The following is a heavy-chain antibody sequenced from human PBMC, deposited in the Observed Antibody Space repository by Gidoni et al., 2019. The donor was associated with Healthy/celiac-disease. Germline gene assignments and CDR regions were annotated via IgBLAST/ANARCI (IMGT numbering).Heavy chain of an antibody. CDR3: AREGYGDYNWYFDL. CDR1: GFTFRTDA. CDR2: ISYDGSNK. Sequence: QVQLVESGGGVVQPGRSLRLSCPPSGFTFRTDAMPWVRQAPCQGLEWVAVISYDGSNKYYADSVKGRFTISRDNSKNTLYLQMNSLRAEDTAVYYCAREGYGDYNWYFDLWGRGTLVTVSS. V-gene: IGHV3-30-3*01. J-gene: IGHJ2*01. D-gene: IGHD4-17*01.